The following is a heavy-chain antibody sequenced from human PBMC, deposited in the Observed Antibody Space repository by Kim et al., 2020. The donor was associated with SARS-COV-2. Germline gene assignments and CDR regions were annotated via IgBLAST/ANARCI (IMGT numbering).Heavy chain of an antibody. CDR2: IYYSGST. V-gene: IGHV4-39*07. Sequence: SETLSLTCTVSGGSISSSSYYWGWIRQPPGKGLEWIGSIYYSGSTYYNPSLKSRVTISVDTSKNQFSLKLSSVTAADTAVYYCARDVLAGYSSGWYWFDPWGQGTLVTVSS. CDR3: ARDVLAGYSSGWYWFDP. CDR1: GGSISSSSYY. D-gene: IGHD6-19*01. J-gene: IGHJ5*02.